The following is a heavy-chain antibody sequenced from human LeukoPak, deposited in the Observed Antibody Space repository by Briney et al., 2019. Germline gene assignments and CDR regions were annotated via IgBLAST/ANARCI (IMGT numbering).Heavy chain of an antibody. CDR1: GGSFSGYY. CDR2: INHSGST. Sequence: PSETLSLTCAVYGGSFSGYYWSWIRQPPGKGLEWIAEINHSGSTNYNPSLKSRVTISVDTSKNQFSLKLSSVTAADTAVYYCAGRTTVTTIDYWGQGTLVTDSS. V-gene: IGHV4-34*01. D-gene: IGHD4-17*01. J-gene: IGHJ4*02. CDR3: AGRTTVTTIDY.